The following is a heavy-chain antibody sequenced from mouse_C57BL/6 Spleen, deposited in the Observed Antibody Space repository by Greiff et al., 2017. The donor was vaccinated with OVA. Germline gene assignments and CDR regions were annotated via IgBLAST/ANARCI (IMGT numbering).Heavy chain of an antibody. J-gene: IGHJ4*01. V-gene: IGHV5-4*03. Sequence: EVKLQESGGGLVKPGGSLKLSCAASGFTFSSYAMSWVRQTPEKRLEWVATISDGGSYTYYPDNVKGRFTISRDNAKNNLYLQMSHLKSEDTAMYYCAKVYGNYDAMDYWGQGTSVTVSS. CDR2: ISDGGSYT. D-gene: IGHD2-1*01. CDR3: AKVYGNYDAMDY. CDR1: GFTFSSYA.